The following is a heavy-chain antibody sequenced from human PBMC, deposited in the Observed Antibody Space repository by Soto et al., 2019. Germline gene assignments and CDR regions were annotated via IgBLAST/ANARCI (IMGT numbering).Heavy chain of an antibody. CDR1: GGSFSGYF. J-gene: IGHJ4*02. CDR2: INHSGIT. CDR3: VRGPYNYNSRYFDY. Sequence: PSETPSLTCTVSGGSFSGYFWTWIRQPPGKGLEWLAEINHSGITNYNPSVESRVSMSVDTSKNQFSLRLYSVTAADTAVYYCVRGPYNYNSRYFDYWGQGTLVTVSS. V-gene: IGHV4-34*01. D-gene: IGHD1-1*01.